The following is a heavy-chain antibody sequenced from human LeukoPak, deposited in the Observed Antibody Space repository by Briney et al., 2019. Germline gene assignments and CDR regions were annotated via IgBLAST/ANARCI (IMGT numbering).Heavy chain of an antibody. CDR2: ISSSTSTI. D-gene: IGHD1-1*01. J-gene: IGHJ3*02. CDR1: GFTFSVYG. CDR3: ARDPGAGTTGAFDI. V-gene: IGHV3-48*01. Sequence: GGSLRLSCAASGFTFSVYGMNWVRQAPGKGLEWISYISSSTSTINYADSVKGRFTISRDNANNSLFLQMHSLGVEDTAVYYCARDPGAGTTGAFDIWGQGTMVTVSS.